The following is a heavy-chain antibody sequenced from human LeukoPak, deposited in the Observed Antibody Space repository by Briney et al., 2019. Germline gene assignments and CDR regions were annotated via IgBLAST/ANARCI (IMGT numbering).Heavy chain of an antibody. J-gene: IGHJ5*02. D-gene: IGHD3-10*01. Sequence: ASVKVSCKASGYTFTGYYMHWVRQAPGQGLEWMGWINHNSGGTNYAQKFQGRVTMTRDTSISTAYMELSRLRSDDTAVYYCARDAGGLWFGEFPNWFDPWGQGTLVTVS. CDR3: ARDAGGLWFGEFPNWFDP. CDR1: GYTFTGYY. CDR2: INHNSGGT. V-gene: IGHV1-2*02.